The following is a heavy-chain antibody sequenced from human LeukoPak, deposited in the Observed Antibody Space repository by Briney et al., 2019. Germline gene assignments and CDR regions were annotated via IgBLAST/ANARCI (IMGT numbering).Heavy chain of an antibody. D-gene: IGHD5-12*01. CDR3: AKGGPLQWLRFDY. J-gene: IGHJ4*02. Sequence: PGGSLRLSRAASGFTFSSYAMSWVRQAPGKGLEWVSAISGSGGSTYYADSVKGRFTISRDDSKNTLYLQMNSLRAEDTGVYYCAKGGPLQWLRFDYWGQGTLVTVSS. CDR2: ISGSGGST. CDR1: GFTFSSYA. V-gene: IGHV3-23*01.